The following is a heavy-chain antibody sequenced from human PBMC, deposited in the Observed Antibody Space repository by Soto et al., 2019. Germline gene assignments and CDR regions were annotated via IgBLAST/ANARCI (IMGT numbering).Heavy chain of an antibody. V-gene: IGHV4-59*08. CDR2: IYYSGST. CDR1: GGSISSYY. J-gene: IGHJ4*02. D-gene: IGHD5-12*01. Sequence: PSETLSLTCTVSGGSISSYYWSWIRQPPGKGLEWIGYIYYSGSTNYNPSLKSRVTISVDTSKNQFSLKLSSVTAADTAVYYCARHPTPGVREYSGYDPYYFDYWGQGTLVTVSS. CDR3: ARHPTPGVREYSGYDPYYFDY.